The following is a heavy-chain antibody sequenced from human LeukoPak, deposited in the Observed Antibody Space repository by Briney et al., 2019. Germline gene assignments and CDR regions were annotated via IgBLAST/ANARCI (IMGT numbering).Heavy chain of an antibody. Sequence: GGSLRLSCAASGFTFSTYEMNWVRQAPGKGLEWVSYISSSGSTIYYADSVKGRFTISRDNAKNSLYLQMNSLRAEDTAVYYCARDQYDYVWGSYRTYYYYMDVWGKGTTVTISS. CDR3: ARDQYDYVWGSYRTYYYYMDV. J-gene: IGHJ6*03. CDR2: ISSSGSTI. CDR1: GFTFSTYE. D-gene: IGHD3-16*02. V-gene: IGHV3-48*03.